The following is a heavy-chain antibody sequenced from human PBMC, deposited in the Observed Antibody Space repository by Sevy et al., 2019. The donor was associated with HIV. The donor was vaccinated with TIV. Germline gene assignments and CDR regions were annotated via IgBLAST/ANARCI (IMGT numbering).Heavy chain of an antibody. CDR1: GFTFSNAW. Sequence: GGSLRLSCAASGFTFSNAWMNWVRQAPGKGLEWVGRIKSKTDGGTTDYAAPVKGRFTISRDDSKNTLYLQMNSLKTEETAVYYCTTAGRITMVRGVIITIYPYYYYGMDVWGQGTTVTVSS. J-gene: IGHJ6*02. D-gene: IGHD3-10*01. V-gene: IGHV3-15*07. CDR2: IKSKTDGGTT. CDR3: TTAGRITMVRGVIITIYPYYYYGMDV.